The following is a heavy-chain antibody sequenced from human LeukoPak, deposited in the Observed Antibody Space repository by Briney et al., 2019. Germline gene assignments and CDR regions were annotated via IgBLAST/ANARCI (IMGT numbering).Heavy chain of an antibody. CDR1: GGSFSGSN. D-gene: IGHD2-21*02. CDR2: INHSGST. CDR3: ARSFYSGGDFYMPGY. J-gene: IGHJ4*02. Sequence: SETLSLTCAVYGGSFSGSNWSWFRQPPGKGLEWIGEINHSGSTNYNPSLKSRVTISVDTSKNQFSLKLSSVTAADTAVYYCARSFYSGGDFYMPGYWGQGTLVTVSS. V-gene: IGHV4-34*01.